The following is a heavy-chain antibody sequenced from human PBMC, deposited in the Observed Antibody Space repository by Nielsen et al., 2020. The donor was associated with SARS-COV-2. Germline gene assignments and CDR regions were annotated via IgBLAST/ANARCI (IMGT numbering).Heavy chain of an antibody. CDR2: IYYSGIT. CDR3: ARLNRRILEPLALASLRFDS. V-gene: IGHV4-39*01. J-gene: IGHJ4*02. D-gene: IGHD3-3*02. CDR1: GDSMRSSDYY. Sequence: SETLSLTCTVSGDSMRSSDYYWALIRQPPGKGLEWIGSIYYSGITYYNSSLKRRVSMPVDTPNNQFSLRLSSVTAADTAVYYCARLNRRILEPLALASLRFDSWGPGRLVTVSS.